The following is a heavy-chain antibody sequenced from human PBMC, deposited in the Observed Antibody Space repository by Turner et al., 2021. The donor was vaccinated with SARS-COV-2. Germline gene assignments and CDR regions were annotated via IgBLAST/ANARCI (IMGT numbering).Heavy chain of an antibody. D-gene: IGHD6-6*01. CDR2: IKQDGSER. V-gene: IGHV3-7*01. CDR3: ARVYSSSSGRNAFDI. J-gene: IGHJ3*02. CDR1: AFTFSSYW. Sequence: EVQLVESGGGLVQPGGSLRLSCAASAFTFSSYWMTCVRQAPGKGLEWVANIKQDGSERYYVDSVKGRFTISRDNAKNSLYLQMNSLRAEDTAVYYCARVYSSSSGRNAFDIWGQGTMVTVSS.